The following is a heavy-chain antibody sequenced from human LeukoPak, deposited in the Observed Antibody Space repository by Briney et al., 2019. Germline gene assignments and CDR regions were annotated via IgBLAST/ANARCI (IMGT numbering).Heavy chain of an antibody. CDR2: ISSSSSYI. J-gene: IGHJ3*02. V-gene: IGHV3-21*01. D-gene: IGHD2-2*01. Sequence: GGSLRLYCAASGFTFSSYSMNWDRQAPGKGLEWVSSISSSSSYIYYADSVKGRFTISRDNAKNSLYLQMNSLRAEDTAVYYCARSSSYCSSTSCYEYDAFDIWGQGTMVTVSS. CDR3: ARSSSYCSSTSCYEYDAFDI. CDR1: GFTFSSYS.